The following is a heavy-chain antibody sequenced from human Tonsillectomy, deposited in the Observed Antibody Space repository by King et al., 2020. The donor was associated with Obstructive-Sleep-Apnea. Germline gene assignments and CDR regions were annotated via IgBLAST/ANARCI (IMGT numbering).Heavy chain of an antibody. D-gene: IGHD3-22*01. CDR2: ISSRSSYI. J-gene: IGHJ4*02. V-gene: IGHV3-11*06. CDR3: ARAKSYYETRGHDY. Sequence: VQLVESGGGLVKPGGSLRLSCAASGFSFSDYYMSWIRQAPGKGLEWVSCISSRSSYISYADSVKGRFTISRDNAKNSLHLQMNSLTAEDTAVYFCARAKSYYETRGHDYWGRGTLVTISS. CDR1: GFSFSDYY.